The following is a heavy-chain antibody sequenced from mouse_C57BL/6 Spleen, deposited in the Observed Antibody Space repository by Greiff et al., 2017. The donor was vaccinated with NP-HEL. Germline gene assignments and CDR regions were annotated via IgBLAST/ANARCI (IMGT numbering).Heavy chain of an antibody. J-gene: IGHJ4*01. D-gene: IGHD1-1*01. CDR2: VNPNYGTT. V-gene: IGHV1-39*01. Sequence: VQLQQSGPELVKPGASVKISCKASGYSFTDYNMNWVKQSNGKSLEWIGVVNPNYGTTSYNQKFKGKATLTVDQSSSTAYMQLNSLTSEDSAVYYCARGSYGSSYEDAMDYWGQGTSVTVSS. CDR1: GYSFTDYN. CDR3: ARGSYGSSYEDAMDY.